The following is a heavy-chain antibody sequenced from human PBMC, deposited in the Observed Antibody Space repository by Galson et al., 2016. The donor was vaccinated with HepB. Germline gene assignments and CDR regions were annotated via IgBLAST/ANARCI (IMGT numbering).Heavy chain of an antibody. J-gene: IGHJ3*02. CDR2: VNTYTGDA. CDR1: SDTLSNYG. CDR3: VKDRGWGYTSNAFDI. Sequence: SVKVSCKASSDTLSNYGFSWVGQAPGQGLEWMGGVNTYTGDADYPQRFQDRFTISRDNSKNTLYLRMSSLRAEDTAVYYCVKDRGWGYTSNAFDIWGQGTMVTVSS. V-gene: IGHV1-18*01. D-gene: IGHD1-1*01.